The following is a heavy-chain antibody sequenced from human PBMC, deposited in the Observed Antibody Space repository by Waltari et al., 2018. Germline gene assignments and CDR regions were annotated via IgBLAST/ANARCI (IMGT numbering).Heavy chain of an antibody. CDR2: IYYSGST. D-gene: IGHD2-2*02. CDR1: GGSISSYY. J-gene: IGHJ6*02. Sequence: QVQLQESGPGLVKPSETLSLTCTVSGGSISSYYWSWIRQPPGKGLEWIGYIYYSGSTNYNPSLRGGGTKSVDRSKNQFALRLSSVTAADTAVYYCARDSRPPLYEKIPLYGMDVWGQGTTVTVSS. V-gene: IGHV4-59*01. CDR3: ARDSRPPLYEKIPLYGMDV.